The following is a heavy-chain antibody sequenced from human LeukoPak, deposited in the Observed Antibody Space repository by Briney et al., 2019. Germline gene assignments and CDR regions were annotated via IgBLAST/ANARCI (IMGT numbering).Heavy chain of an antibody. J-gene: IGHJ4*02. V-gene: IGHV1-18*01. CDR2: ISVYNGQT. CDR3: ARDSGWDLQHFYFDH. CDR1: GYTFNSYG. Sequence: GASVKVSCKASGYTFNSYGINWVRQAPGQGLEWMGWISVYNGQTNYAHKFQGRVTMTTDTSTRTVYMELRSLRSDDTAVYYCARDSGWDLQHFYFDHWGQGTLVTVSA. D-gene: IGHD1-26*01.